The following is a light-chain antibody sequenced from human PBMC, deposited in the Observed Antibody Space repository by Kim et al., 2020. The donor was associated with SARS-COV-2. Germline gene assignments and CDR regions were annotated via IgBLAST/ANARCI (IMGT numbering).Light chain of an antibody. V-gene: IGLV1-47*01. Sequence: QSVLTQPPSASGTPGQRVTISCSGSSSNIGSNYVYWYQQLPGTAPTLLIYRNNQRPSGVPDRFSGSKSGTSASLAISGLRSEDEADYYCAAWDDSLSALYVFGTGTKVTVL. CDR1: SSNIGSNY. CDR2: RNN. J-gene: IGLJ1*01. CDR3: AAWDDSLSALYV.